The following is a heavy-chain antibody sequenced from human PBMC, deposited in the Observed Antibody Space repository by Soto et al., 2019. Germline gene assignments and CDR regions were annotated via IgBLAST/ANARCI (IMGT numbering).Heavy chain of an antibody. CDR2: IIPIFGTA. V-gene: IGHV1-69*13. D-gene: IGHD4-4*01. CDR1: GGTFSSYA. Sequence: SVKASCKASGGTFSSYAISWVRQAPGQGLEWMGGIIPIFGTANYAQKFQGRVTITADESTSTAYMELSSLRSEDTAVYYCAKSKRPTVTTTTYYFDYWGQGTLVTVSS. CDR3: AKSKRPTVTTTTYYFDY. J-gene: IGHJ4*02.